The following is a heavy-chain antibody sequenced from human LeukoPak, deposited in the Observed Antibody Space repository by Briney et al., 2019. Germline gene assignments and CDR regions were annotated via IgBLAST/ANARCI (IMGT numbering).Heavy chain of an antibody. J-gene: IGHJ4*02. CDR3: ARNRGYQQFDC. D-gene: IGHD2-15*01. V-gene: IGHV3-23*01. Sequence: GGSLRLSCAASGFSIMNSAMNWVRQAPGKGLEWVSAINGTAINTDYADSVKGRFTISRDYSKNTLYLQMNSLRAEDTAVYYCARNRGYQQFDCWGQGTLVTVSS. CDR1: GFSIMNSA. CDR2: INGTAINT.